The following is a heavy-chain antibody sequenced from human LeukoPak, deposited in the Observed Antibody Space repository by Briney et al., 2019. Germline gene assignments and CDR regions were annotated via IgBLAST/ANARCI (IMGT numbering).Heavy chain of an antibody. CDR1: GGSISSYH. CDR2: IYYSGST. V-gene: IGHV4-59*01. Sequence: PSETLSLTCTVSGGSISSYHWSWIRQPPGKGLEWIGYIYYSGSTNYNPSLKSRVTISVDTSKNQFSLKLSSVTAADTAVYYCARLVVPAALGYFDYWGQGTLVTVSS. J-gene: IGHJ4*02. D-gene: IGHD2-2*01. CDR3: ARLVVPAALGYFDY.